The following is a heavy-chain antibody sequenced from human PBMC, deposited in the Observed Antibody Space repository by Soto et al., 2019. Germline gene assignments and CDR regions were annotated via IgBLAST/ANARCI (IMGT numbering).Heavy chain of an antibody. CDR2: INSDGSST. CDR1: GFPFSSYL. J-gene: IGHJ6*02. D-gene: IGHD3-3*01. V-gene: IGHV3-74*01. CDR3: ARDPGDFWSGYSSGLGYGMDV. Sequence: GGSLRLSCAASGFPFSSYLMHWVRQAPGKGLVWVSRINSDGSSTSYADSVKGRFTISRDNAKNTLYLQMNSLRAEDTAVYYCARDPGDFWSGYSSGLGYGMDVWGQGTTVTVSS.